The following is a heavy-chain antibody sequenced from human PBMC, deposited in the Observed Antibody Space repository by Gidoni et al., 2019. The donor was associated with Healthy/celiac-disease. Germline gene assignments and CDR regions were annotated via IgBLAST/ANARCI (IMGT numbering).Heavy chain of an antibody. CDR2: ISGSGGST. V-gene: IGHV3-23*01. Sequence: EVQLLESGGGLVQPGGSLSLSCAASGFTFSSYAMSWVRQAPGKGLEWVSAISGSGGSTYYADSVKGRFTISRDNSKNTLYLQMNSLRAEDTAVYYCAKDRERNYYDSSGYTDYWGQGTLVTVSS. D-gene: IGHD3-22*01. J-gene: IGHJ4*02. CDR3: AKDRERNYYDSSGYTDY. CDR1: GFTFSSYA.